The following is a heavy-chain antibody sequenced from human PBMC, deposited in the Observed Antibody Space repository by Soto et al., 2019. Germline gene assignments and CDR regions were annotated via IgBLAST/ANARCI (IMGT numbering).Heavy chain of an antibody. CDR1: GYSFTSYW. Sequence: PGESLKISCKGSGYSFTSYWIGWVRQMPGKGLEWMGIIYPGDSDTRYSPSFQGQVNISADKSISTAYLQWSSLKASDTAMYYCATSVTTAPDAFDIWGQGTMVTVSS. J-gene: IGHJ3*02. V-gene: IGHV5-51*01. D-gene: IGHD4-17*01. CDR2: IYPGDSDT. CDR3: ATSVTTAPDAFDI.